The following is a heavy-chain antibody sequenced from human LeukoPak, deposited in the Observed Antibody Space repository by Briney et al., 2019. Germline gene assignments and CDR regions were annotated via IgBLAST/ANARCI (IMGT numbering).Heavy chain of an antibody. J-gene: IGHJ3*02. CDR2: ISSSGSTI. CDR1: GFTFSSYE. CDR3: AKKSQSRGRGAFDI. D-gene: IGHD3-10*01. V-gene: IGHV3-48*03. Sequence: GGSLRLSCAASGFTFSSYEMNWVRQAPGKGLEWVSYISSSGSTIYYADSVKGRFTISRDNAKNSLYLQMNSLRAEDTAVYYCAKKSQSRGRGAFDIWGQGTMVTVSS.